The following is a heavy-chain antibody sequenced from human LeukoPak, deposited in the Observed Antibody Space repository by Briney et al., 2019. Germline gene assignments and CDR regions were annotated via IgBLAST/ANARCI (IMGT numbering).Heavy chain of an antibody. CDR1: GVSISSSSYY. CDR3: ARRRSGWYFDY. J-gene: IGHJ4*02. D-gene: IGHD6-19*01. V-gene: IGHV4-39*01. CDR2: IYYSGST. Sequence: PSETLSLTCTVSGVSISSSSYYWGWIRRPPGKGLEWIGSIYYSGSTYYNPSLKSRLTISVDTSKNQLSLKLSSVTAADTAVYYCARRRSGWYFDYWDQGTLVTVSS.